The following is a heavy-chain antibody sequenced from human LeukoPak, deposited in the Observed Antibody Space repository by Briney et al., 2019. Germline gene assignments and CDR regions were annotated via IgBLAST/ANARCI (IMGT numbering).Heavy chain of an antibody. J-gene: IGHJ3*01. CDR3: ARDGGYCSSTNCYLGV. CDR1: GFTFGTYT. D-gene: IGHD2-2*01. Sequence: GGSLRLSCAASGFTFGTYTMNWVRQAPGKGLEWVSSITSSGNYKYYGDPVKGRFTISRDNAKNSLYLEMNSLRVEDTAVYYCARDGGYCSSTNCYLGVWGQGTMVTVSS. CDR2: ITSSGNYK. V-gene: IGHV3-21*01.